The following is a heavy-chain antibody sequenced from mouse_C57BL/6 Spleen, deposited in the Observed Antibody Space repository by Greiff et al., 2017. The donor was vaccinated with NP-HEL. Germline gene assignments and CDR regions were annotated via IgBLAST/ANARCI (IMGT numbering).Heavy chain of an antibody. CDR1: GFTFSDYG. J-gene: IGHJ3*01. CDR3: AREGWGAWFAY. Sequence: EVQVVESGGGLVKPGGSLKLSCAASGFTFSDYGMHWVRQAPEKGLEWVAYISSGSSTIYYADTVKGRFTISRDNAKNTLFLQMTSLRSEDTAMYYGAREGWGAWFAYWGQGTLVTVSA. V-gene: IGHV5-17*01. CDR2: ISSGSSTI.